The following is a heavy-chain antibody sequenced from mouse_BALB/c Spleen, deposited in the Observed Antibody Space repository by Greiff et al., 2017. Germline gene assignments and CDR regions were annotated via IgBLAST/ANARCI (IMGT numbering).Heavy chain of an antibody. CDR1: GFSLTGYG. J-gene: IGHJ4*01. CDR2: IWGDGST. V-gene: IGHV2-6-7*01. D-gene: IGHD2-14*01. CDR3: AIDSYYRYDRGFYAMDY. Sequence: VQLVESGPGLVAPSQSLSITCTVSGFSLTGYGVNWVRQPPGKGLEWLGMIWGDGSTDYNSALKSRLSISKDNSKSQVFLKMNSLQTDDTARYYCAIDSYYRYDRGFYAMDYWGQGTSVTVSS.